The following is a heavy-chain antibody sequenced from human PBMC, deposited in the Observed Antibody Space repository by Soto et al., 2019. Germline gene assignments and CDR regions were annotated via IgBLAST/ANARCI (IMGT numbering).Heavy chain of an antibody. CDR2: ISSSSSTI. J-gene: IGHJ6*02. Sequence: EVQLVESGGGLVQPGGSLRLSCAASGFTFSSYSMNWVRQAPGKGLEWVSYISSSSSTIYYADSVKGRFTISRDNAKNSVYLQKTSLRDKDTAVYYCARERSSTRCYRFCGMDVWGQGTTVTVSS. CDR3: ARERSSTRCYRFCGMDV. V-gene: IGHV3-48*02. D-gene: IGHD2-2*01. CDR1: GFTFSSYS.